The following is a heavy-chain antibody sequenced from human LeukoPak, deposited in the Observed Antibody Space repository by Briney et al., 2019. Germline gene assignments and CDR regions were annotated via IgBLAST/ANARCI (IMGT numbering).Heavy chain of an antibody. CDR3: ARVGGKYGDLNFDY. CDR1: GYTFTGYY. Sequence: ASVKVSCKSSGYTFTGYYMHWVRQAPGQGLEWMGWINPNSGGTNYAQKFQGRVTMTRDKSISTAYMELSRLRSDDTAVYYCARVGGKYGDLNFDYWGQGTLVTVSS. D-gene: IGHD4-17*01. CDR2: INPNSGGT. V-gene: IGHV1-2*02. J-gene: IGHJ4*02.